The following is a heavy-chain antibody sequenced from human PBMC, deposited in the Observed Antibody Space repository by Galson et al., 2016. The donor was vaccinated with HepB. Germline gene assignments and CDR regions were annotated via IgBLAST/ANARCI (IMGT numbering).Heavy chain of an antibody. J-gene: IGHJ4*02. V-gene: IGHV3-23*01. Sequence: SLRLSCAASGFTFSSYAMSWVRQAPGKGLEWVAGISGGGRTTFYADSVKGRFTISRDNAKNSLYLQMNSLRAEDTALYYCARAPYLYLAAAAYYFDYWGQGTLVTVSS. D-gene: IGHD6-13*01. CDR3: ARAPYLYLAAAAYYFDY. CDR1: GFTFSSYA. CDR2: ISGGGRTT.